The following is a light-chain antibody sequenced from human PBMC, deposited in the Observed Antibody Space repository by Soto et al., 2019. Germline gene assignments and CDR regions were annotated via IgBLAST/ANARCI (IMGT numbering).Light chain of an antibody. CDR1: QTISSW. CDR2: DAS. Sequence: DIQMTQSPCTLSASVGDRVTITCRASQTISSWLAWYQQKPGKAPNLLIYDASTLERGVPSRFSGTGSGTEFTLTIDRLQPDDFATCYCHQYHTSWINFGSVTRLEIK. V-gene: IGKV1-5*01. J-gene: IGKJ5*01. CDR3: HQYHTSWIN.